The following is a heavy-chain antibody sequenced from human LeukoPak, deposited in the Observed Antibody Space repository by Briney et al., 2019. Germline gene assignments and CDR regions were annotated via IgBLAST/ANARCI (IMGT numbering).Heavy chain of an antibody. CDR3: ARSRRVAAAGVDY. CDR1: GGTFSSYA. D-gene: IGHD6-13*01. J-gene: IGHJ4*02. Sequence: SVKVSCKASGGTFSSYAISWVRQAPGQGLEWMGRIIPILGIANYAQKFQGRVTITADKSTSTAYMELSSLRSEDTAVYYCARSRRVAAAGVDYWGQGTLVTVSS. V-gene: IGHV1-69*04. CDR2: IIPILGIA.